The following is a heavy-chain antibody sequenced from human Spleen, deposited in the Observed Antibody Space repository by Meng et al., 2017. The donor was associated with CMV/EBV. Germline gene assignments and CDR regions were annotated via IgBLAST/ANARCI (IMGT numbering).Heavy chain of an antibody. CDR2: INPNSGGT. J-gene: IGHJ4*02. D-gene: IGHD2-2*01. Sequence: ASVKVSCKASGYTFTAHYFHWVRQAPGQGLEWMGWINPNSGGTNYAQKFQERVTITRDMSTSTAYMELSSLRSEDTAVYYCAGLYCSSTSCYPGTDYWGQGTLVTVSS. V-gene: IGHV1-2*02. CDR1: GYTFTAHY. CDR3: AGLYCSSTSCYPGTDY.